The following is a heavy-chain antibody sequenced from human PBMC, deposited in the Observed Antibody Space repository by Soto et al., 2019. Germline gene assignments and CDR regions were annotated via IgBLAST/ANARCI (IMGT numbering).Heavy chain of an antibody. CDR2: IIPILGIA. CDR3: ARPPPHYGDATDDAFDI. Sequence: QVQLVQSGAEVKKPGSSVKVSCKASGGTFSSYTISWVRQAPGQGLEWMGRIIPILGIANYAQKFQGRVTITADKSPSTGYMELSSLGYEDTAVYYCARPPPHYGDATDDAFDIWGQGTMVTVSS. J-gene: IGHJ3*02. CDR1: GGTFSSYT. V-gene: IGHV1-69*02. D-gene: IGHD4-17*01.